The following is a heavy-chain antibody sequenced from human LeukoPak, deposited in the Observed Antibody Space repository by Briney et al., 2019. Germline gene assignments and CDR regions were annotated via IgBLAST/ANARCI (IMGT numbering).Heavy chain of an antibody. V-gene: IGHV3-48*04. CDR2: ISSSSTTI. CDR1: AFTFSSYT. D-gene: IGHD3-10*01. CDR3: ARDHTMVRGETFDY. Sequence: GGSLRLSCAASAFTFSSYTMNWVRQAPGKGLEWVSYISSSSTTIYYADSVKGRFTISRDNAKNSLYLQMNSLRAEDTAVYYCARDHTMVRGETFDYWGQGTLVTVSS. J-gene: IGHJ4*02.